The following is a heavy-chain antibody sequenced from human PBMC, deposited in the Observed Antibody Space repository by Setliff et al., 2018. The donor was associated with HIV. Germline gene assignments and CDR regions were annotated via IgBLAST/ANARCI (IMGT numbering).Heavy chain of an antibody. CDR3: ARGVGGDEVVPDYFDY. V-gene: IGHV4-34*01. Sequence: PSETLSLTCAVYGGSFSNYYWSWIRQPPGKGLEWLGEVNHSGNTNYNPSLKSRVTMSLDTSKNQFSLKVTSGTAADTAVYYCARGVGGDEVVPDYFDYWGQGTLVTVSS. CDR1: GGSFSNYY. D-gene: IGHD3-16*01. J-gene: IGHJ4*02. CDR2: VNHSGNT.